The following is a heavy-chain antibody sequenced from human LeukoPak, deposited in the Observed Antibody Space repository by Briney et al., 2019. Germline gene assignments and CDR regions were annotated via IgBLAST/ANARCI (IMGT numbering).Heavy chain of an antibody. CDR1: GGSFSGYY. CDR3: ARGRIGDWVVAATHGAYYFDY. J-gene: IGHJ4*02. CDR2: INHSGST. V-gene: IGHV4-34*01. D-gene: IGHD2-15*01. Sequence: SETLSLTCAVYGGSFSGYYWSWIRQPPGKGLEWIGEINHSGSTNYNPSLKSRVTISVDTSKNQFSLKLSSVTAADTAVYYCARGRIGDWVVAATHGAYYFDYWGQGTLVTVSS.